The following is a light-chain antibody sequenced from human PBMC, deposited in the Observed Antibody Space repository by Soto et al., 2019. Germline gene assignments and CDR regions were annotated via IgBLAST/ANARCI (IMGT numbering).Light chain of an antibody. Sequence: QSALTQPASVSGSPGQSITISCIGTSNDISPYNYVSWYLHHPGQAPQLLIYDVHNRPSGISARFSGSKSGNTASLTISWLQPEATALYYCCSYTRSGTLSFGGGTKLTVL. J-gene: IGLJ2*01. CDR2: DVH. CDR1: SNDISPYNY. V-gene: IGLV2-14*01. CDR3: CSYTRSGTLS.